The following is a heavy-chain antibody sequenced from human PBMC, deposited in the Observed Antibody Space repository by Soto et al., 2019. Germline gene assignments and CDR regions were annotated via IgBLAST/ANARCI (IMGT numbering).Heavy chain of an antibody. D-gene: IGHD2-21*01. CDR1: GFTFSSYG. Sequence: QVQLVESGGGVVQPGRSLRLSCAASGFTFSSYGMHWVRQAPGKGLEWVAVIWYDGSNKYYADSVKGRFTISRDNSKNTLYLQMNSLRAEDTAVYYCARERLLSWFDPWGQGTLVTVSS. V-gene: IGHV3-33*01. CDR3: ARERLLSWFDP. J-gene: IGHJ5*02. CDR2: IWYDGSNK.